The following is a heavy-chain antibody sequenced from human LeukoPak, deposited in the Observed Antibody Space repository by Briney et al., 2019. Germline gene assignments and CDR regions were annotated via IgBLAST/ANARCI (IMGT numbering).Heavy chain of an antibody. D-gene: IGHD6-13*01. CDR3: ARDSSTWSEGLNWFDP. CDR2: ISVYDANT. Sequence: ASVKVSCKASGYSFTSSAISWVRQAPGQGLEWMGWISVYDANTKYAQKFQGRVTTTTDTSTSIAYMELRSLRSDDTALYYCARDSSTWSEGLNWFDPWGQGTLVTVSS. V-gene: IGHV1-18*01. CDR1: GYSFTSSA. J-gene: IGHJ5*02.